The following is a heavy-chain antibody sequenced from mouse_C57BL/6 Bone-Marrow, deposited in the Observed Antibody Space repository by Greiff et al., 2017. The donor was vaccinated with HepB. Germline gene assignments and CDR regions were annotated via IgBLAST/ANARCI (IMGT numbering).Heavy chain of an antibody. Sequence: EVQRVESGGGLVQPKGSLKLSCAASGFSFNTYAMNWVRQAPGKGLEWVARIRSKSNNYATYYADSVKDRFTISRDDSESMLYLQMNNLKTEDTAMYYCVTHYGSSWFAYWGQGTLVTVSA. CDR3: VTHYGSSWFAY. J-gene: IGHJ3*01. D-gene: IGHD1-1*01. CDR2: IRSKSNNYAT. CDR1: GFSFNTYA. V-gene: IGHV10-1*01.